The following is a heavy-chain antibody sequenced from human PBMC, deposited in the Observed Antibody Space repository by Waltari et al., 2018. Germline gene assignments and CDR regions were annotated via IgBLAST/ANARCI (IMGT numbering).Heavy chain of an antibody. CDR3: AKDLHPHSSSWYFSPFDY. CDR2: IYSGGST. CDR1: GFTLSSDA. D-gene: IGHD6-13*01. Sequence: EVQLLESGGGLVQPAVSLALPCAASGFTLSSDAMSWDGQAPGEGLEWVSVIYSGGSTYYADSVKGRFIISRDNTKNTLYLQMNSLRAEDTAVYYCAKDLHPHSSSWYFSPFDYWGQGTLVTVSS. J-gene: IGHJ4*02. V-gene: IGHV3-23*03.